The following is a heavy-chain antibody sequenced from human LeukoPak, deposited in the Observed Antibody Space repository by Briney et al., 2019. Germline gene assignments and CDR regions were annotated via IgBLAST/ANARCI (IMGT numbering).Heavy chain of an antibody. CDR2: ISYNGSNK. V-gene: IGHV3-30-3*01. CDR3: ARDLLDYGSAGNWFDP. D-gene: IGHD4/OR15-4a*01. J-gene: IGHJ5*02. CDR1: GFTFSSYA. Sequence: GGSLRLSCAASGFTFSSYAMHWVRQAPGKGLEWVAVISYNGSNKYYADSVKGRFTISRDNSKNTLYLQMNSQRAEDTAVYYCARDLLDYGSAGNWFDPWGQGTLVTVSS.